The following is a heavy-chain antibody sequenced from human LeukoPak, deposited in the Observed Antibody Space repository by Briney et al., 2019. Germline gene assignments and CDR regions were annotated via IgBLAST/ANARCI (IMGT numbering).Heavy chain of an antibody. CDR1: GFTFSSYS. V-gene: IGHV3-21*01. CDR3: ARGDVRRFDY. CDR2: ISSSSSYI. J-gene: IGHJ4*02. Sequence: KPGGSLRLSCAASGFTFSSYSMNWVRQAPGKGLEWVSSISSSSSYIYYADSVKGRFTISRDNAKNSLYLQMNSLRAEDTAVYYCARGDVRRFDYWAREPWSPSPQ.